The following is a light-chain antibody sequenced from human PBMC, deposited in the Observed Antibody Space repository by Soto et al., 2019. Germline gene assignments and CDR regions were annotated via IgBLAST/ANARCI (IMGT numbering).Light chain of an antibody. V-gene: IGLV2-8*01. CDR2: EVS. CDR3: RSYAGSNNYV. CDR1: SGVVGGYNY. Sequence: QSVLTQPPSASGSPGQSVTISCTGTSGVVGGYNYVSWYQQHPGKAPKLMIFEVSERPSGVPDRFSASKSGNTASLTVSGLQAEDEADYYCRSYAGSNNYVFGTGTKVTVL. J-gene: IGLJ1*01.